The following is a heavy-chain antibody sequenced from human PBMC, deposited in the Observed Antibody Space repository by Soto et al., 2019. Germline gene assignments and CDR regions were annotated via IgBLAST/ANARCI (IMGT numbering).Heavy chain of an antibody. CDR2: ISGSGGST. CDR3: AKNFGELDY. V-gene: IGHV3-23*01. D-gene: IGHD3-10*01. J-gene: IGHJ4*02. Sequence: GGSLRLSCAAAGFTFRGYARSWVRQAPGKGLEWVSAISGSGGSTYYADSVKGRFTISRDNSKNTLYLQMNSLRAEDTAVYYCAKNFGELDYWGQGTLVTVSS. CDR1: GFTFRGYA.